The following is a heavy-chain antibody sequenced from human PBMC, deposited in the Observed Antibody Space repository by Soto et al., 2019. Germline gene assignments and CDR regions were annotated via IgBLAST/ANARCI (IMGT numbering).Heavy chain of an antibody. D-gene: IGHD5-12*01. V-gene: IGHV1-69*01. CDR2: IIPIFGTA. J-gene: IGHJ5*02. CDR1: GGTFSSYA. Sequence: QVQLVQSGAEVKKPGSSVKVSCKASGGTFSSYAISWVRQAPGQGLEWMGGIIPIFGTANYAQKFQGRVRITADESTSTAYRELSSRRSEDTAVYYCARTEMATRGFDPWGQGTLVTVSS. CDR3: ARTEMATRGFDP.